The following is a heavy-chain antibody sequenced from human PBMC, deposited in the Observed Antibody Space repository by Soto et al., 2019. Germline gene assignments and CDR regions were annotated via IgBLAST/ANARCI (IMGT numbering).Heavy chain of an antibody. J-gene: IGHJ4*02. V-gene: IGHV3-48*02. Sequence: EVRLMESGGGWVQPGGSLRLSCAASGFSFSTYNMDWVRQAPGKRPEWIAYISTTSFTIYYADSVKGRFTISRDNDRNSLYLEMNSLRDEDTAVYYCARDRCYDGTCYSASDFWGQGTLVTVSS. CDR1: GFSFSTYN. CDR3: ARDRCYDGTCYSASDF. CDR2: ISTTSFTI. D-gene: IGHD2-15*01.